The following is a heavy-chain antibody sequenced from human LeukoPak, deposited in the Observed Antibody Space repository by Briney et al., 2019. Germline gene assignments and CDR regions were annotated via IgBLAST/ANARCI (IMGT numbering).Heavy chain of an antibody. CDR1: GGSFSGYY. CDR3: ARVAAAAMDWFDP. Sequence: SETLSLTCAVYGGSFSGYYWSWIRQPPGKGLEWIGEINHSGSTNYNPSLKSRVTISVDTSKNQFSLKLSSVTAADTAVYYCARVAAAAMDWFDPWGRGTLVTVSS. J-gene: IGHJ5*02. CDR2: INHSGST. V-gene: IGHV4-34*01. D-gene: IGHD6-13*01.